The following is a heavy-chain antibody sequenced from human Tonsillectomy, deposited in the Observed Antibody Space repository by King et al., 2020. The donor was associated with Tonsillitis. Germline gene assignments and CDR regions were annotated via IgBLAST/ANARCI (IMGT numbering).Heavy chain of an antibody. J-gene: IGHJ4*02. V-gene: IGHV3-21*01. D-gene: IGHD2-2*01. CDR3: ARGLQAAIAGFDY. CDR2: ISYSSSYI. Sequence: LVESGGGLVKPGGSLRLSCAASGFTFSSYSMNWVRQAPGKGLEWVSSISYSSSYIYYADSVKGRFTISRDNAKNSLDLQMNSLRAEDTAVYYCARGLQAAIAGFDYWGQGTLVTVSS. CDR1: GFTFSSYS.